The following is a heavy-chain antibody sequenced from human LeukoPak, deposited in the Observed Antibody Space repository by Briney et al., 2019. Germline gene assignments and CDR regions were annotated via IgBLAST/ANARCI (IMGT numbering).Heavy chain of an antibody. CDR3: ARGAPGELTWAFTLDS. D-gene: IGHD3-10*01. CDR2: INPNSGGT. CDR1: GYTFTGYY. Sequence: ASVKVSCKASGYTFTGYYMHWVRQAPGQGLEWMGWINPNSGGTKYAQKFQGRVTMTRDMTISTAYMELSRLRSDDPVVYYCARGAPGELTWAFTLDSWGQGTLVTVSS. V-gene: IGHV1-2*02. J-gene: IGHJ4*02.